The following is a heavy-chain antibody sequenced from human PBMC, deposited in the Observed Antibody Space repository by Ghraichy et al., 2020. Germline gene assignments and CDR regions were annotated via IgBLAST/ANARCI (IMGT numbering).Heavy chain of an antibody. V-gene: IGHV3-30*18. D-gene: IGHD2-15*01. CDR2: ISYDGSNK. Sequence: GGSLRLSCAASGFTFSSHAMHWVRQAPGKGLEWVAVISYDGSNKYYADSVKGRFTISRDNSKNTLYLQMNSLRAEDTAVYYCAKGRDGGKWDSFDYWGQGTLVTVSS. CDR1: GFTFSSHA. J-gene: IGHJ4*02. CDR3: AKGRDGGKWDSFDY.